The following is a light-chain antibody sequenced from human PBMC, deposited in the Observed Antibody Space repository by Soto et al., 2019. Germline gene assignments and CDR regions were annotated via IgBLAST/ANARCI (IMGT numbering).Light chain of an antibody. CDR1: SSNIGAGYD. CDR3: QSYDSSLSGVV. V-gene: IGLV1-40*01. CDR2: GNS. J-gene: IGLJ2*01. Sequence: QSVLTQPPSVSGAPGQRVTISCTRSSSNIGAGYDVHWYRQLPGTAPKLLIYGNSNRPSGVPDRISGSKSGTSASLAITGLQAKDEADYYCQSYDSSLSGVVFGGGTKLTVL.